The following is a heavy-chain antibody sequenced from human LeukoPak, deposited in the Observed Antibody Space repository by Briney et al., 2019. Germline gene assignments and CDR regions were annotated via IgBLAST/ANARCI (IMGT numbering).Heavy chain of an antibody. V-gene: IGHV3-74*01. D-gene: IGHD5-24*01. CDR1: GFTFSSYW. CDR3: TRRDGNNSRAFDI. J-gene: IGHJ3*02. Sequence: GGSLRLSCAASGFTFSSYWMHWVRQAPGKGLVWVSHINGDGSTTSYADFVKGRLTISRDNAKNTLYLRMNSLRAEDTAVYYCTRRDGNNSRAFDIWGQGTMVTVSS. CDR2: INGDGSTT.